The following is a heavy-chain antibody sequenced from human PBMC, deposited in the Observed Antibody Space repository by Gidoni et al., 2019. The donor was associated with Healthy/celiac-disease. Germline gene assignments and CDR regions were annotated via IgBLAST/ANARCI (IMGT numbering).Heavy chain of an antibody. CDR2: FSAYNGNT. CDR1: GYTVTSYS. D-gene: IGHD2-15*01. Sequence: QVQLVQSGAEGKKPAASAKVSCKASGYTVTSYSISWVRQAPGQGLEWMGWFSAYNGNTNYEQKLQGRVTMTTDTSTSTAYMELRSLRSDDTAVYYCARAVGYCSGGSCYSLDYWGQGTLVTVSS. V-gene: IGHV1-18*01. CDR3: ARAVGYCSGGSCYSLDY. J-gene: IGHJ4*02.